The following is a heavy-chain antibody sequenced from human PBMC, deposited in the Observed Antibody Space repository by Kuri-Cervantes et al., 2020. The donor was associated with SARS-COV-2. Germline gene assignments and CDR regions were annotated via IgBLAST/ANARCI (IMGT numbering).Heavy chain of an antibody. Sequence: GESLKISCAASGFNFSSYAMHWVRQAPGKGLEWVAVISYDGSNKYCADSVKGRFTISRDNSKNTLYLQMNSLRAEDTAVYYCARVGGGNSDAFDTWGQGTMVTVSS. CDR2: ISYDGSNK. CDR3: ARVGGGNSDAFDT. CDR1: GFNFSSYA. D-gene: IGHD4-23*01. J-gene: IGHJ3*02. V-gene: IGHV3-30-3*01.